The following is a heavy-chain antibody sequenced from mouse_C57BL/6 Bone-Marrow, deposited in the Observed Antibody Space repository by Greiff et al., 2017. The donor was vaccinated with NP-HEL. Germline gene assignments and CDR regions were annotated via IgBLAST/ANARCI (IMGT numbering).Heavy chain of an antibody. J-gene: IGHJ4*01. Sequence: QVQLQQSGAELVKPGASVKMSCKASGYTFTSYWITWVKQRPGQGLEWIGDIYPGSGSTNYNEKFKSKATLTVDTSSSTAYMQLSSLTSEDSAVYYFARGYAPTGNAMDYWGQGTSVTVSS. CDR2: IYPGSGST. CDR1: GYTFTSYW. D-gene: IGHD1-1*01. V-gene: IGHV1-55*01. CDR3: ARGYAPTGNAMDY.